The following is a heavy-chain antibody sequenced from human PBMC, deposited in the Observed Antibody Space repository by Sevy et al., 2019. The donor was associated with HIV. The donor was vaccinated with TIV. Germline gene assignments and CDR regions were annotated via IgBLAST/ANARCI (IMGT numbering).Heavy chain of an antibody. Sequence: GGSLRLSCAASGFTFSSYWMSWVRQAPGKGLEWVANIKQDGSEKYYVDSVKGRFTISRDNAKNSLYLQMSSLRAEDTAVYYCARLPKAVSSGWYSNYYYYGMDVWGQGTTVTVSS. CDR2: IKQDGSEK. J-gene: IGHJ6*02. CDR1: GFTFSSYW. V-gene: IGHV3-7*01. D-gene: IGHD6-19*01. CDR3: ARLPKAVSSGWYSNYYYYGMDV.